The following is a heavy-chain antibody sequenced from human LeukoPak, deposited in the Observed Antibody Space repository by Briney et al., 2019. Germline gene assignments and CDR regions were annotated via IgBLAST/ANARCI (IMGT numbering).Heavy chain of an antibody. D-gene: IGHD6-19*01. V-gene: IGHV1-2*02. J-gene: IGHJ4*02. CDR3: AREGWDQRDTAAFDY. Sequence: ASVKVSCKASGYTFTGYYMHWVRQAPGQGLEWMGWINPNSGGTNSAQKFQGRLTMTRDTSISTVYMELSRLRPDDTAVYYCAREGWDQRDTAAFDYWGQGTLVTVSS. CDR1: GYTFTGYY. CDR2: INPNSGGT.